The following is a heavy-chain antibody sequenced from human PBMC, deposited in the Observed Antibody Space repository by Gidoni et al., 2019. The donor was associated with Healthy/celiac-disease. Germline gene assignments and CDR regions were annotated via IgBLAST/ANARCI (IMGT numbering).Heavy chain of an antibody. Sequence: QVQLVQSAAESNTPGASVKASCQAPGYTFTGYYMHWVRQAPGQWLEWMGWINPNSDGTNYAQKFQSRVTMTRDTSISTAYMELSRLRSDDTAVYYCARADDYGGTNPFDYWGQGTLVTVSS. V-gene: IGHV1-2*02. CDR3: ARADDYGGTNPFDY. CDR1: GYTFTGYY. CDR2: INPNSDGT. J-gene: IGHJ4*02. D-gene: IGHD4-17*01.